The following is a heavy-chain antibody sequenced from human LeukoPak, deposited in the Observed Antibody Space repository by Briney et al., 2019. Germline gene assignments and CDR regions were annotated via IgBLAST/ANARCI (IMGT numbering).Heavy chain of an antibody. V-gene: IGHV4-34*01. D-gene: IGHD3-3*01. Sequence: SETLSLTCTVSGGSISSYYWSWIRQPPGKGLEWIGEINHSGSTNYNPSLKSRVTISVDTSKNQFSLKLSSVTAADTAVYYCATQPQKTYYDFWSGYYSYWGQGTLVTVSS. CDR3: ATQPQKTYYDFWSGYYSY. CDR2: INHSGST. J-gene: IGHJ4*02. CDR1: GGSISSYY.